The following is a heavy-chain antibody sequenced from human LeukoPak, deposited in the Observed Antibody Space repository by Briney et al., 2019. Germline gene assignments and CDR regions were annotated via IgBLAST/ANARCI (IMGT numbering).Heavy chain of an antibody. V-gene: IGHV3-21*01. CDR3: ARDFYSSGCKGD. Sequence: PGVSLRLSCAASGFTFSSYSMNWVRQAPGKGLEWVSSISSSSSYIYYADSVKGRFTISRDNAKNSLYLQMNSLRAEDTAVYYCARDFYSSGCKGDWGQGTLVTVSS. CDR2: ISSSSSYI. CDR1: GFTFSSYS. D-gene: IGHD6-19*01. J-gene: IGHJ4*02.